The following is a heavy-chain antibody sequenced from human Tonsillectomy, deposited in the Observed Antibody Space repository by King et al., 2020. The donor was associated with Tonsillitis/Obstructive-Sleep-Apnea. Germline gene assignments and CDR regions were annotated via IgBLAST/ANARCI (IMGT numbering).Heavy chain of an antibody. D-gene: IGHD3-3*01. J-gene: IGHJ3*02. CDR3: ARSINDFWSGSPMSAFDI. V-gene: IGHV5-51*01. CDR1: GYSFTTYL. CDR2: IYPGDSDT. Sequence: VQLVESGVEVKKPGESLKISCKGSGYSFTTYLIGWVRQMPGKGLEWMGIIYPGDSDTRYSPSFQGHVTISADKSISTAYLQWSSLKASDTAIYYCARSINDFWSGSPMSAFDIWGQGTMVTVSS.